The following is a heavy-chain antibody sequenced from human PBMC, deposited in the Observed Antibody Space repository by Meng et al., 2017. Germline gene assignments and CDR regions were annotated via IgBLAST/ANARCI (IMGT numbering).Heavy chain of an antibody. CDR1: GFTFSSYA. CDR2: ISGSGGST. Sequence: GESLKISCAASGFTFSSYAMSWVRQAPGKGLEWVSAISGSGGSTYYADSVKGRFTISRGNSKNTLYLQMNSLRAEDTAVYYCAKDYLSFTAAYGMDVWGQGTAVTVSS. CDR3: AKDYLSFTAAYGMDV. V-gene: IGHV3-23*01. J-gene: IGHJ6*02. D-gene: IGHD3-16*02.